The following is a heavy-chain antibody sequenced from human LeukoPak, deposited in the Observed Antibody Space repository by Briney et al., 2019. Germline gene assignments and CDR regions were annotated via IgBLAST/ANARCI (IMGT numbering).Heavy chain of an antibody. Sequence: GGSLRLSCAASGFTFSSYAMSWVRQAPGKGLEWVSAISGSGGSTYYADSVKGRFTISRDNSKNTLYLQMNSLRAEDTAVYYCAKDNHPHDYGALDAFDIWGQGTMVTVSS. CDR2: ISGSGGST. D-gene: IGHD4-17*01. CDR3: AKDNHPHDYGALDAFDI. V-gene: IGHV3-23*01. CDR1: GFTFSSYA. J-gene: IGHJ3*02.